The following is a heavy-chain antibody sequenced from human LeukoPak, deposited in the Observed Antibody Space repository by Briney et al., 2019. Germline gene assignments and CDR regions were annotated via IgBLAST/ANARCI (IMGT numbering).Heavy chain of an antibody. V-gene: IGHV4-4*07. J-gene: IGHJ4*02. Sequence: SETLSLTCTVSGGSISSYYWSWIRQPAGKGLEWIGRIYTSGSTNYNPSLKSRVTISVDTSKNQFSLKLSSVTAADTAVYYCAGQIQGGDYGDYPLDYWGQGTLVTVSS. CDR1: GGSISSYY. CDR2: IYTSGST. CDR3: AGQIQGGDYGDYPLDY. D-gene: IGHD4-17*01.